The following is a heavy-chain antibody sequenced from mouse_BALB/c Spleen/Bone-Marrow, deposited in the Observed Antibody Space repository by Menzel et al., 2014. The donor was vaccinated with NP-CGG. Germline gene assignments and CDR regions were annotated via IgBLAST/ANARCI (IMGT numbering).Heavy chain of an antibody. CDR3: ARRYGHYWYFDV. CDR1: GYTFTDYW. V-gene: IGHV1-69*01. CDR2: IDTSDSYT. D-gene: IGHD2-10*02. Sequence: VQLQQSGAELVMPGASVKMSCMASGYTFTDYWMHWVKQRPGQGLEWIGAIDTSDSYTTYNQNFKDKATLTVDESSSTAYMQFSSLTSEDSAVYYCARRYGHYWYFDVWGAGTTVTVSS. J-gene: IGHJ1*01.